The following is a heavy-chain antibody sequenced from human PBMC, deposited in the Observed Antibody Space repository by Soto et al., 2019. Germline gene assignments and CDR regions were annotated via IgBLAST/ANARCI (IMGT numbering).Heavy chain of an antibody. CDR1: GYTFISYS. CDR2: LNVGNGNT. V-gene: IGHV1-3*05. J-gene: IGHJ5*02. Sequence: QVQLVQSGAEEKKPGASVKLSCKASGYTFISYSMHWVRQAPGQRLEWMGWLNVGNGNTKYSQKFQGRVTITGDTSAGTAYRELSSLRSEGTDVYYCARERWGSGSRWFDPWGQGTLVTVSS. CDR3: ARERWGSGSRWFDP. D-gene: IGHD6-19*01.